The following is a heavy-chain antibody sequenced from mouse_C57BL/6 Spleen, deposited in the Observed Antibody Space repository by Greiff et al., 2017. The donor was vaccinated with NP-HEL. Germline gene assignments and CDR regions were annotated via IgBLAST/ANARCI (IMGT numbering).Heavy chain of an antibody. J-gene: IGHJ1*03. Sequence: EVKLVESGGDLVKPGGSLKLSCAASGFTFSSYGMSWVRQTPDKRLEWVATISSGGSYTYYPDSVKGRFTISRDNAKNTLYLQMSSLKSEDTAMYYCARRRYDGYYDWYFDVWGTGTTVTVSS. CDR3: ARRRYDGYYDWYFDV. D-gene: IGHD2-3*01. CDR1: GFTFSSYG. V-gene: IGHV5-6*02. CDR2: ISSGGSYT.